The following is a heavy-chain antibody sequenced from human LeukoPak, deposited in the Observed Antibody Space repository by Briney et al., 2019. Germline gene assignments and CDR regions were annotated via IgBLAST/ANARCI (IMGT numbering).Heavy chain of an antibody. J-gene: IGHJ4*02. Sequence: GASVTVSCKASGGTFSSYAISWVRQAPGQGLEWMGGIIPISGTANYAQKFQGRVTFTTDESTSTAYMELTSLRSEDTAVYYCARGGTFYRRTLLNYFDYWGQGSLVTVSS. CDR1: GGTFSSYA. D-gene: IGHD1-14*01. CDR3: ARGGTFYRRTLLNYFDY. V-gene: IGHV1-69*05. CDR2: IIPISGTA.